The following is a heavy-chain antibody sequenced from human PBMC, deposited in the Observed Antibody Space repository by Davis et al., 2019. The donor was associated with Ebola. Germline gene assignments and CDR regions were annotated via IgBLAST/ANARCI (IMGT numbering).Heavy chain of an antibody. J-gene: IGHJ4*02. Sequence: PGGSLRLSCAASGFTLSSYGMHWVRQAPGKGLEWVAVIWYDGSNKYYADSVKGRFTISRDNSKNTLYLQMNSLRAEDTAVYYCAKGYDYYDSSIDYWGQGTLVTVSS. D-gene: IGHD3-22*01. CDR2: IWYDGSNK. CDR1: GFTLSSYG. V-gene: IGHV3-30*02. CDR3: AKGYDYYDSSIDY.